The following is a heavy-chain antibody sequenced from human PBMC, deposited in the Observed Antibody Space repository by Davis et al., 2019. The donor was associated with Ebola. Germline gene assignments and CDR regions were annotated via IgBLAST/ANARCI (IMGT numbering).Heavy chain of an antibody. CDR1: GYTFTSYY. CDR2: IIPILGIA. V-gene: IGHV1-69*04. CDR3: ARDRGSNYYYYGMDV. D-gene: IGHD4-11*01. Sequence: SVKVSCKASGYTFTSYYMHWVRQAPGQGLEWMGRIIPILGIANYAQKFQGRVTITADESTSTAYMELSSLRSEDTAVYYCARDRGSNYYYYGMDVWGQGTTVTVSS. J-gene: IGHJ6*02.